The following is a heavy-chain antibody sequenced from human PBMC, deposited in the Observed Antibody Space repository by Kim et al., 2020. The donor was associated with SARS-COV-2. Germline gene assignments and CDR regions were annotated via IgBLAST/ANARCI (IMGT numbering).Heavy chain of an antibody. CDR1: GYTFTSYG. V-gene: IGHV1-18*01. CDR3: ARIILSGYSSSFQFDY. CDR2: ISAYNGNT. J-gene: IGHJ4*02. Sequence: ASVKVSCKASGYTFTSYGISWVRQAPGQGLEWMGWISAYNGNTNYAQKLQGRVTMTTDTSTSTAYMELRSLRSDDTAVYYCARIILSGYSSSFQFDYWGQGPLVTVSS. D-gene: IGHD6-6*01.